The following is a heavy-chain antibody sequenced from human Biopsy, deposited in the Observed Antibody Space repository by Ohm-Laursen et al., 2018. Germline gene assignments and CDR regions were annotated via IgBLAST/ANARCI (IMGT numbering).Heavy chain of an antibody. CDR2: INGSGGST. CDR3: ARDLYDFCGGCPFDP. CDR1: GFTFSSHA. J-gene: IGHJ5*02. V-gene: IGHV3-23*01. Sequence: SLRLSCGAPGFTFSSHAMSWVRQAPGKGLECVSVINGSGGSTYYADPVKGRFTIPRDNSKNTLYLQMNSLRAEDTAMYYCARDLYDFCGGCPFDPWGQGTLVTVSP. D-gene: IGHD3-3*01.